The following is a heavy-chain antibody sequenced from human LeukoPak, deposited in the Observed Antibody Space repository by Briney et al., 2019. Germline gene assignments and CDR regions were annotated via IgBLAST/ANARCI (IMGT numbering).Heavy chain of an antibody. D-gene: IGHD5-18*01. CDR1: GFTFSSHA. CDR3: ATTIVDAAMVDFYYYYGMDV. Sequence: PGGSLRLSCAASGFTFSSHAMSWVRQAPGKGLEWVSVIYSGGSTYYADSVKGRFTISRDNSKNTLYLQMNSLRAEDTAVYYCATTIVDAAMVDFYYYYGMDVWGQGTTVTVSS. V-gene: IGHV3-53*01. J-gene: IGHJ6*02. CDR2: IYSGGST.